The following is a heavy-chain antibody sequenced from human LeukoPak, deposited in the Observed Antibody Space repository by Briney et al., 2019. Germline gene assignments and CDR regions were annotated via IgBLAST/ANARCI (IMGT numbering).Heavy chain of an antibody. CDR1: GFTFSDYY. CDR2: ISSSGSTI. CDR3: ARDPYGSGSYYNWFDP. Sequence: GRSLRLTCAASGFTFSDYYMSWIRQAPGKGLEWVSYISSSGSTIYYADSVKGRFTISRDNAKNSLYLQMNSLRAEDTAVYYCARDPYGSGSYYNWFDPWGQGTLVTVSS. D-gene: IGHD3-10*01. V-gene: IGHV3-11*01. J-gene: IGHJ5*02.